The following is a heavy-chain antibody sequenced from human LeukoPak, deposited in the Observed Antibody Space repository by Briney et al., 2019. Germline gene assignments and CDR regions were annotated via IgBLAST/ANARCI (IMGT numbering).Heavy chain of an antibody. V-gene: IGHV1-46*01. D-gene: IGHD3-22*01. CDR2: INPSGGST. Sequence: GASVKVSCKASGYTFTSYYMHWVRQAPGQGLEWMGIINPSGGSTSYAQKFQGRVTMTRDTSISTAYMELSRLRSDDTAVYYCWYYYDSSNAVVNAFDIWGQGTMVTVSS. CDR3: WYYYDSSNAVVNAFDI. J-gene: IGHJ3*02. CDR1: GYTFTSYY.